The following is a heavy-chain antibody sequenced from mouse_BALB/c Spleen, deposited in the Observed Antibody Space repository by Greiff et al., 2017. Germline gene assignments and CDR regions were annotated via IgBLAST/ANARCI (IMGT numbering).Heavy chain of an antibody. D-gene: IGHD2-14*01. CDR3: ARRYVGAMDY. CDR2: ISYSGST. CDR1: GYSITSDYA. J-gene: IGHJ4*01. V-gene: IGHV3-2*02. Sequence: EVMLVESGPGLVKPSQSLSLTCTVTGYSITSDYAWNWIRQFPGNKLEWMGYISYSGSTSYNPSLKSRISITRDTSKNQFFLQLNSVTTEDTATYYCARRYVGAMDYWGQGTSVTVSS.